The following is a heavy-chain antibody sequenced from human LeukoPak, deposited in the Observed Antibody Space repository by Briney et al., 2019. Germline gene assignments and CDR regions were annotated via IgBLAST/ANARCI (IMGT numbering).Heavy chain of an antibody. J-gene: IGHJ6*02. CDR1: GFTFSSYW. Sequence: SGGSPRLSCAASGFTFSSYWMSWVRQAPGKGLEWVANIKQDGSEKYYVDSVKGRFTISRDNAKNSLYLQMNSLRAEDTAVYYCARPGPLWFGELLSYYYYYGMDVWGQGTTVTVSS. CDR3: ARPGPLWFGELLSYYYYYGMDV. V-gene: IGHV3-7*01. CDR2: IKQDGSEK. D-gene: IGHD3-10*01.